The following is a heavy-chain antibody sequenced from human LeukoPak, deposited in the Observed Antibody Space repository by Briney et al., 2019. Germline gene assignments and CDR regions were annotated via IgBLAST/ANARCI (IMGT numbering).Heavy chain of an antibody. D-gene: IGHD1-14*01. CDR2: IHHFGRT. J-gene: IGHJ4*02. V-gene: IGHV4-59*01. CDR3: ARGLWTQPGLVPFNY. Sequence: PSETLSLTCSVSGDSIISYYWNWLRQSQGKGLEWIGNIHHFGRTEYNSSLRSRVTMFLDSPKNQFSLKLTSVTPTDTAVYFCARGLWTQPGLVPFNYWGQGMLVTVSS. CDR1: GDSIISYY.